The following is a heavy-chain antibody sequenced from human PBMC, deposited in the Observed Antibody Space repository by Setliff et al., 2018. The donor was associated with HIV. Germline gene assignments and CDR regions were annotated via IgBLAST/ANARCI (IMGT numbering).Heavy chain of an antibody. CDR3: ARFDVTPMTTRDY. Sequence: SETLSLTCTVSGGSISNSRYYWSWISQPPGKGLEWIGEIHHTGHINYNPSFKSRVTMSLDMSTNQFSLKMASMTAADSAVYYCARFDVTPMTTRDYWGQGTQVTVSS. CDR1: GGSISNSRYY. V-gene: IGHV4-39*01. D-gene: IGHD4-17*01. CDR2: IHHTGHI. J-gene: IGHJ4*02.